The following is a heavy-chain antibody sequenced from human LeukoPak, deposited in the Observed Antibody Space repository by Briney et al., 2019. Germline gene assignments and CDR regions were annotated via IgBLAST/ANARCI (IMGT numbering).Heavy chain of an antibody. D-gene: IGHD3-10*02. CDR2: ISYDGSNK. J-gene: IGHJ5*02. V-gene: IGHV3-30*03. Sequence: GGSLRLSCAASGITFSSYGMHWVRQAPGKGLEWVAVISYDGSNKYYADSVKGRFTISRDNSKNTLYLQMNSLRGEDTAVYYCARDMLPGVTWGQGTLVTVSS. CDR3: ARDMLPGVT. CDR1: GITFSSYG.